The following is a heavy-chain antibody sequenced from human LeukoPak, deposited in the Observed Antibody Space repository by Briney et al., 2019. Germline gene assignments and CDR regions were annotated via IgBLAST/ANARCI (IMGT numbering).Heavy chain of an antibody. Sequence: GGSLRLSCAAYGFTFCNAWMSWVRQAPGKGLQWVGRIRSKTDGGTTDYAAPVKGRFTISRDDSKNTLYLQMNSLKTEDTAIYYCTSYLRITMIVVVIENAYWGQGTLVTVSS. J-gene: IGHJ4*02. CDR2: IRSKTDGGTT. D-gene: IGHD3-22*01. V-gene: IGHV3-15*01. CDR3: TSYLRITMIVVVIENAY. CDR1: GFTFCNAW.